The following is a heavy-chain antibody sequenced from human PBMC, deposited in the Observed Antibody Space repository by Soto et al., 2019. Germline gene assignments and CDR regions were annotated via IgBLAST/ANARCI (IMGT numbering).Heavy chain of an antibody. CDR1: GGSISSYY. CDR3: AGSTYYYDSSGYWGPNYYFDY. CDR2: IYYSGST. V-gene: IGHV4-59*08. Sequence: SETLSLTCTVSGGSISSYYWSWIRQPPGKGLEWIGYIYYSGSTYYNPSLKSRVTISVDTSKNQFSLKLSSVTAADTAVYYCAGSTYYYDSSGYWGPNYYFDYWGQGTLVTVSS. D-gene: IGHD3-22*01. J-gene: IGHJ4*02.